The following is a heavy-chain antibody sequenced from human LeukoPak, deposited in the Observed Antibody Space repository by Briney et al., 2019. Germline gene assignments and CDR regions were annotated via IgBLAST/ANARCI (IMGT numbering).Heavy chain of an antibody. Sequence: GGSLRLPCAGSGFTFSSYTIHWVRQAPGKGPQWVAVISSDGSNTYYADAVRGRFAISRDNSKNTVFLQMNSLRVEDTGVYFCVREGQLWSDLDSWGQGTLVIVSS. J-gene: IGHJ4*02. CDR3: VREGQLWSDLDS. D-gene: IGHD5-18*01. CDR2: ISSDGSNT. V-gene: IGHV3-30*17. CDR1: GFTFSSYT.